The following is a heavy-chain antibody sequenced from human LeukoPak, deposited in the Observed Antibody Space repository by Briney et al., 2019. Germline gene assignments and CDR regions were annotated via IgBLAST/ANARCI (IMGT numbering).Heavy chain of an antibody. CDR2: IHYSGST. CDR1: GGSISSYY. D-gene: IGHD3-10*01. J-gene: IGHJ4*02. V-gene: IGHV4-59*12. CDR3: ARGYGSGSYNNFNQ. Sequence: SETLSLTCSVSGGSISSYYWSWIRQTPGKGPEWIAYIHYSGSTNYNPSLKSRVTISIDTSKNQFSLKLSSVTAADTAVYYCARGYGSGSYNNFNQWGQGLLVAVSS.